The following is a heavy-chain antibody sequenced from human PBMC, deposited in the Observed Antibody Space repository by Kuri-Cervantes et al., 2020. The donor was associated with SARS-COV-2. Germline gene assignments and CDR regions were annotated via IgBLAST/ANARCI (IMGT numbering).Heavy chain of an antibody. D-gene: IGHD3-10*01. CDR3: ASMVRGNYGMDV. J-gene: IGHJ6*02. CDR2: ISSNGGST. V-gene: IGHV3-64*04. CDR1: GFTFSSYW. Sequence: GGSLRLSCAASGFTFSSYWMSWVRQAPGKGLEYVSAISSNGGSTYYADSVKGRFTISRDNSKNTLYLQMNSLRAEDTAVYYCASMVRGNYGMDVWGQGTTVTVSS.